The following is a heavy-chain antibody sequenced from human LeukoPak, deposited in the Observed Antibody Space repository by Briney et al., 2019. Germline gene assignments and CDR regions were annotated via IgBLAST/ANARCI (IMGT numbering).Heavy chain of an antibody. V-gene: IGHV4-30-2*01. D-gene: IGHD6-6*01. CDR2: IYHSGST. Sequence: SETLSLTCTVSGGSISSSSYYRSWIRQPPGKGLEWIGYIYHSGSTYYNPSLKSRVTISVDRSKNQFSLKLSSVTAADTAVYYCARGDEYSSSHDAFDIWGQGTMVTVSS. J-gene: IGHJ3*02. CDR1: GGSISSSSYY. CDR3: ARGDEYSSSHDAFDI.